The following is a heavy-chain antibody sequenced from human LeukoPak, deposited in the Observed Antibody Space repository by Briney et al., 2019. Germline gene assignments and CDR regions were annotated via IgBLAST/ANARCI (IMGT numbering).Heavy chain of an antibody. CDR3: ARSGYNSSGYYLDY. D-gene: IGHD3-22*01. CDR2: IYYSGST. V-gene: IGHV4-39*01. Sequence: SETLSLTCTVSGGSISSSTYYWGWIRQPPGEGLEWIGNIYYSGSTYYNPSLKSRLTISVDTPKNQFSLKLSSVTAADTAVYYCARSGYNSSGYYLDYWGQGTLVTVSS. J-gene: IGHJ4*02. CDR1: GGSISSSTYY.